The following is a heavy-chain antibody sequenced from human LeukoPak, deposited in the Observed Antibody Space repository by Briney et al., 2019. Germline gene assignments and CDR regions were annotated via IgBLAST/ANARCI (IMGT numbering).Heavy chain of an antibody. CDR1: GGSFSGYY. V-gene: IGHV4-59*01. Sequence: SETLSLTCAVYGGSFSGYYWSWIRQPPGKGLEWIGYIYYSGSTNYNPSLKSRVTISVDTSKNQFSLKLSSVTAADTAVYYCARAISSPWDGDYAYYFDYWGQGTLVTVSS. CDR3: ARAISSPWDGDYAYYFDY. CDR2: IYYSGST. J-gene: IGHJ4*02. D-gene: IGHD4-17*01.